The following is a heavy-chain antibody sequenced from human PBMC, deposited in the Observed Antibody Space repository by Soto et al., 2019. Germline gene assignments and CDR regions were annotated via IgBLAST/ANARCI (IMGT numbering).Heavy chain of an antibody. J-gene: IGHJ4*02. D-gene: IGHD5-12*01. V-gene: IGHV3-30*18. CDR2: ISYDGSNK. Sequence: GGSLRLSCAASGFTFSSYGMHWVRQAPGKGLEWVAVISYDGSNKYYADSVKGRFTISRDNSKNTLYLQMNSLRAEDTAVYYCAKEVLRGYDFRALDYWGQGTLVTVSS. CDR3: AKEVLRGYDFRALDY. CDR1: GFTFSSYG.